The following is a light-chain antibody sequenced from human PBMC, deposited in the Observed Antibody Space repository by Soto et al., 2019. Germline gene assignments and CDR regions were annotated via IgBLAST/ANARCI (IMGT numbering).Light chain of an antibody. V-gene: IGKV3-20*01. CDR2: GAS. CDR3: QQYGTSPGLFT. J-gene: IGKJ3*01. CDR1: QSVLTTE. Sequence: EIVLTQSPGTLSLSPGERAVLSCRASQSVLTTELAWYQQKPGQAPRLLIYGASSRATGIPDRFSGSGSGTGFTLTISRLEPEDFAVYYCQQYGTSPGLFTFGPGTKVDIK.